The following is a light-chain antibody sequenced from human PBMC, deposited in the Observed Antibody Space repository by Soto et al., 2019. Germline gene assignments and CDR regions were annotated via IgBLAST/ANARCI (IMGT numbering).Light chain of an antibody. V-gene: IGLV1-44*01. J-gene: IGLJ1*01. CDR2: SNN. CDR1: SSNIGSNT. CDR3: AAWDDSLNGLYV. Sequence: QPVLTQPPSASGTPGQRVTISCSGSSSNIGSNTVNWYQQLPGTAPKLLIYSNNQRPSGVPDRFSGSKSGTSASLAISGRQSDDEADYYCAAWDDSLNGLYVFGTGTKVTV.